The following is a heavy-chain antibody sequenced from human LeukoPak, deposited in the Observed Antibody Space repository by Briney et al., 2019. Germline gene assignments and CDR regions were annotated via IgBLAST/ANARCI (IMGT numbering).Heavy chain of an antibody. J-gene: IGHJ6*03. CDR3: ARDRGDIVGAIHYYMDV. CDR2: IYHSGST. D-gene: IGHD1-26*01. V-gene: IGHV4-30-2*01. Sequence: SETLPLTCTVSGGSISSGGYYWSWIRQPPGKGLEWIGYIYHSGSTYYNPSLKSRVTISVDRSKNQFSLKLSSVTAADTAVYYCARDRGDIVGAIHYYMDVWGKGTTVTVSS. CDR1: GGSISSGGYY.